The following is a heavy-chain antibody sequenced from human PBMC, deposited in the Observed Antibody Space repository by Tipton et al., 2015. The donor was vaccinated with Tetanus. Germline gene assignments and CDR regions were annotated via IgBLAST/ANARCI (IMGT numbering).Heavy chain of an antibody. Sequence: TLSLTRTVSGGSINSGTYSWGWIRQPPGKGLEWIGSVYNSGGTYYNPSLKSRVTISVDTSKNQFSLKLSSVTAADTAVYYCARIYDFWSGYYSDHWGQGTLVTVSS. CDR1: GGSINSGTYS. D-gene: IGHD3-3*01. V-gene: IGHV4-39*01. CDR2: VYNSGGT. CDR3: ARIYDFWSGYYSDH. J-gene: IGHJ4*02.